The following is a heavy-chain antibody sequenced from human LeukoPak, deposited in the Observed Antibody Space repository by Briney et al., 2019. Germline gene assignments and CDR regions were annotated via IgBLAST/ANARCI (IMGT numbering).Heavy chain of an antibody. CDR2: IKSKADGGTT. J-gene: IGHJ4*02. Sequence: GWNLRLSCAASGFTFSYAGMSWIRQAPGKGLEWLGRIKSKADGGTTDYAAPVKGRIAISRDDSKNTLYLQVNSLKTEDTAVYYCTTHRYYYDSSGYDYWGQGTLVTVSS. CDR1: GFTFSYAG. CDR3: TTHRYYYDSSGYDY. D-gene: IGHD3-22*01. V-gene: IGHV3-15*01.